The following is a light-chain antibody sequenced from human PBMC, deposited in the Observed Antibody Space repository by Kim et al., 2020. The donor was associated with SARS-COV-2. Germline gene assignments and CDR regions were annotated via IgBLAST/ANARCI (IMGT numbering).Light chain of an antibody. CDR2: WAS. CDR3: QQYYSTPT. J-gene: IGKJ1*01. Sequence: DIVMTQSPDSLAVSLGERATINCKSSQSVLYSSNNKNYLAWYQQKPGQPPKLLIYWASTRESGVPDRFSGSGSGTDFTLTISSLQAEDVAVYYCQQYYSTPTFGQGTKGDIK. CDR1: QSVLYSSNNKNY. V-gene: IGKV4-1*01.